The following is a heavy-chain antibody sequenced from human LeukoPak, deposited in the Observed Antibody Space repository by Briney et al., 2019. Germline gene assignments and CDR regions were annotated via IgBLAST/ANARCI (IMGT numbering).Heavy chain of an antibody. CDR1: GFTFSSYA. Sequence: GGSLRLSCAASGFTFSSYAMHWVRQAPGKGLEWVSSISSSSSYIYYADSVKGRFTISRDNAKNSLYLQMNSLRAEDTAVYYCAREPTGVDTAMVNYYYYGMDVWGQGATVTVSS. CDR2: ISSSSSYI. V-gene: IGHV3-21*01. CDR3: AREPTGVDTAMVNYYYYGMDV. D-gene: IGHD5-18*01. J-gene: IGHJ6*02.